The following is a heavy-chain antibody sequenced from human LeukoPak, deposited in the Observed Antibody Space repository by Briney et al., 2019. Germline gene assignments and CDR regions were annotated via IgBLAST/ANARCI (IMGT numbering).Heavy chain of an antibody. D-gene: IGHD3-10*01. V-gene: IGHV3-43*02. CDR2: ISGDGGST. CDR3: AKDMLWFGESPRGGFDY. CDR1: GFTFSSYA. Sequence: GGSLRLSCAASGFTFSSYAMSWVRQAPGKGLEWVSLISGDGGSTYYADSVKGRFTISRDNSKNSLYLQMNSLRTEDTALYYCAKDMLWFGESPRGGFDYWGQGTLVTVSS. J-gene: IGHJ4*02.